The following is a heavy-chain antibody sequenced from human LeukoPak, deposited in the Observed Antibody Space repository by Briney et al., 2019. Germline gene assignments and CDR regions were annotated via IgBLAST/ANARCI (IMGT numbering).Heavy chain of an antibody. CDR3: ARKDGDY. CDR1: GASISAFH. CDR2: IYSSGST. J-gene: IGHJ4*02. V-gene: IGHV4-4*07. Sequence: SETLSLTCTVSGASISAFHWTWFRQPAGKTLEWISLIYSSGSTLLNPYLKTRVAMSLDLTKNQLSLRLTSLTAADTAMYYCARKDGDYWGQGTLVTVSS.